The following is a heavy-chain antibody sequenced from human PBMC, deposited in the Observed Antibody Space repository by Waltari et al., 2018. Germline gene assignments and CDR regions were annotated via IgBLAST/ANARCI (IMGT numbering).Heavy chain of an antibody. J-gene: IGHJ5*01. D-gene: IGHD6-19*01. V-gene: IGHV4-39*01. CDR1: GDSISTNRYY. CDR3: AGGYSSGWYAF. CDR2: IFYSGAT. Sequence: QLQLRQSGPGVVKPSETLSLTCRVSGDSISTNRYYWGWIRQPPGKGQEWIGSIFYSGATYYNPSLKSRVTMSIDTSKNQISLTLNSVTASDTAVFYCAGGYSSGWYAFWGQGTLVTVPS.